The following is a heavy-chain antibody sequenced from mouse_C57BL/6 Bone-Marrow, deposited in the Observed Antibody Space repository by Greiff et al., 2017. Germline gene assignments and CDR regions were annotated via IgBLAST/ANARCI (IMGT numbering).Heavy chain of an antibody. D-gene: IGHD2-1*01. CDR1: GYTFTSYW. Sequence: QVQLQQPGAELVKPGASVKLSCKASGYTFTSYWMHWVKQRPGQGLEWIGLINPNSGSTNYNEEFKCKVTLTEDKTLSTAYMQLSSLTSELSAVYCCGWGKRFAYWGRGTLVTVSA. CDR2: INPNSGST. V-gene: IGHV1-64*01. J-gene: IGHJ3*01. CDR3: GWGKRFAY.